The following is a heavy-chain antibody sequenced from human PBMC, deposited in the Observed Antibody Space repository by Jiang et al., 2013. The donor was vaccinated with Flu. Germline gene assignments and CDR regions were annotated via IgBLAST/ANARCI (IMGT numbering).Heavy chain of an antibody. CDR2: ISGSGGST. D-gene: IGHD6-19*01. CDR3: AKRDRLYSSGWLPRRGDVFDY. CDR1: GFTFSSYA. Sequence: VQLLESGGGLVQPGGSLRLSCAASGFTFSSYAMSWVRQAPGKGLEWVSAISGSGGSTYYADSVKGRFTISRDNSKNTLYLQMNSLRAEDTAVYYCAKRDRLYSSGWLPRRGDVFDYWGQGTLVTVSS. J-gene: IGHJ4*02. V-gene: IGHV3-23*01.